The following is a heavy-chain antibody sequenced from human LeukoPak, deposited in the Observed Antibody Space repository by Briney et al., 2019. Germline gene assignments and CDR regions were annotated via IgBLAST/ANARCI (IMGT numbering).Heavy chain of an antibody. J-gene: IGHJ4*02. CDR3: ARDRAYDILTGYYRGETDY. V-gene: IGHV3-7*01. CDR2: IKQDGSEK. Sequence: GGSLRLSCAASGFTFSNFWMSWVRQAPGKGLEWVASIKQDGSEKYYVDSVKGRFTISRDNAKNSLYLQMNSLRAEDTAVYYCARDRAYDILTGYYRGETDYWGQGTLVTVSS. D-gene: IGHD3-9*01. CDR1: GFTFSNFW.